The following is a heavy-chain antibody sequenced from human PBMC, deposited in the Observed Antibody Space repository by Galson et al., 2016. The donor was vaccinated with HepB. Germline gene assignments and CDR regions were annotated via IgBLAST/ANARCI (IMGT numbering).Heavy chain of an antibody. Sequence: SVKVSCKASGGTISNFAIAWVRRAPGQGLEWMGGIVPSFGTANYAQKFRGRVTITADKSTNTAYMELNSLRIEDTAIYYCARDAFTGTHLDALDVWGQGTMVTV. CDR2: IVPSFGTA. CDR3: ARDAFTGTHLDALDV. J-gene: IGHJ3*01. D-gene: IGHD4-17*01. CDR1: GGTISNFA. V-gene: IGHV1-69*06.